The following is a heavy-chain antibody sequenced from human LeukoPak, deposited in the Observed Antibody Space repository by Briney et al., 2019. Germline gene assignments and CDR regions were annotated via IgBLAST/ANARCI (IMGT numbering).Heavy chain of an antibody. CDR2: ISWDGDNT. J-gene: IGHJ4*02. D-gene: IGHD4-23*01. CDR1: GFTFDDYT. V-gene: IGHV3-43*01. Sequence: GGSLRLSCAASGFTFDDYTTHWVRHAPGKGLEWVSLISWDGDNTYYADSVKGRFTISRDNSKNSLYLQMNSLRTEDTALYYCAKARVGVTPMYFDYWGQGTLVTVSS. CDR3: AKARVGVTPMYFDY.